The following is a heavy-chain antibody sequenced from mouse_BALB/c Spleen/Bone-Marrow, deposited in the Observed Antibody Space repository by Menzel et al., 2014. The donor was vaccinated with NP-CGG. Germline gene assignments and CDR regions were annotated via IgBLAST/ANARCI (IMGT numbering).Heavy chain of an antibody. CDR1: YFTFTDYY. J-gene: IGHJ2*01. Sequence: EVQLVESGGGLVQPGGSLRLSCATSYFTFTDYYMRWVRQPPGKALEWLGFIRNKANGYTTEYSASVKGRFTISRDNSQSILYLQMNTLRAEDSATYYCARDTYGRDYWGQGTTLTVSS. V-gene: IGHV7-3*02. D-gene: IGHD1-1*01. CDR2: IRNKANGYTT. CDR3: ARDTYGRDY.